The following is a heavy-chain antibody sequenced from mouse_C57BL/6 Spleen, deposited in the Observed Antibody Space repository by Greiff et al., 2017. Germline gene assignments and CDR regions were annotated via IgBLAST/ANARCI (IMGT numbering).Heavy chain of an antibody. D-gene: IGHD2-3*01. J-gene: IGHJ2*01. V-gene: IGHV5-6*02. CDR3: ARDGSIFDY. Sequence: DVKLVESGGDLVKPGGSLKLSCAASGFTFSSYGMSWVRQTPDKRLEWVATISSGGSYTYYPDSVKGRFTISRDNAKNTLYLQMSSLKSEDTAMYYCARDGSIFDYWGQGTTLTVSS. CDR1: GFTFSSYG. CDR2: ISSGGSYT.